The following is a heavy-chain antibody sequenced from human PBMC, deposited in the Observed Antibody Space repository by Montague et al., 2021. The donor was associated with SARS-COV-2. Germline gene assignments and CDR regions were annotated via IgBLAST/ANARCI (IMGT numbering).Heavy chain of an antibody. Sequence: SLRLSCAASGFTFSSYAMSWVRQAPGKGLEWVSAIRGSGSSKYYADSVKGRFTISRDNSKNTLYLQMNSLRAEDTAVHYCAREQGRGLHLWGQGTLVTVSS. CDR1: GFTFSSYA. CDR2: IRGSGSSK. V-gene: IGHV3-23*01. J-gene: IGHJ5*02. CDR3: AREQGRGLHL.